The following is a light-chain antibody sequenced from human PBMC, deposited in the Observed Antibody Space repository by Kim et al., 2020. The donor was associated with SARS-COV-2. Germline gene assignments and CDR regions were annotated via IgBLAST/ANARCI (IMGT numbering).Light chain of an antibody. CDR1: QSISRS. J-gene: IGKJ2*01. V-gene: IGKV1-39*01. CDR3: QQSYSAPHT. CDR2: AAS. Sequence: SAAVGDRVTITCRAGQSISRSLSWYQQKPGKAPNLLIYAASSLQSGVPSRFSGSGSGTDFTLTISSLQAEDFATYYCQQSYSAPHTFGQGTKVEI.